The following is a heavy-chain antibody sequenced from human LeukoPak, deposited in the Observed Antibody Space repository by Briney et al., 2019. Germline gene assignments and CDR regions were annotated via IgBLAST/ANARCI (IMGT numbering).Heavy chain of an antibody. CDR1: GDSVSSPSHH. CDR3: TREFTSTSGD. CDR2: IYYTGNT. Sequence: SETLSLTCTVSGDSVSSPSHHWAWIRQPPGKGLEWIASIYYTGNTYYNPSLNSRLSISIGASKNYFSLKLSSVTAADTAVYFCTREFTSTSGDWGQGTLVTVSS. D-gene: IGHD1-1*01. J-gene: IGHJ4*02. V-gene: IGHV4-39*02.